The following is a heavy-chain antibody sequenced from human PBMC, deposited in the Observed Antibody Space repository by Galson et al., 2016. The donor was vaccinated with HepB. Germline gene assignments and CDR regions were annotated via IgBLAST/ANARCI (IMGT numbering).Heavy chain of an antibody. D-gene: IGHD3-10*01. V-gene: IGHV3-23*01. Sequence: SLRLSCAASGFTFTSYVLSWVRQAPGKGLQWVSSISGTGDSTFYADSVKGRFTISRAKSKNTLYLQMNSLRAEDTAVYYCAKSIRGDDYYPFYYYSMDVWGQGTTVTVSS. CDR3: AKSIRGDDYYPFYYYSMDV. CDR1: GFTFTSYV. J-gene: IGHJ6*02. CDR2: ISGTGDST.